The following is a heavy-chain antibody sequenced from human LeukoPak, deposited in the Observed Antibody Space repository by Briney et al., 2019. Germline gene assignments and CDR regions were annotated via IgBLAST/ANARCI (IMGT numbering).Heavy chain of an antibody. J-gene: IGHJ4*02. V-gene: IGHV1-69*06. CDR1: GGTFSSYA. CDR2: IIPIFGTA. Sequence: KISCKASGGTFSSYAISWVRQAPGQGLEWMGGIIPIFGTANYAQKFQGRVTITADKSTSTAYMELSSLRSEDTAVYYCARDGGSGSYYLSYWGQGTLVTVSS. D-gene: IGHD1-26*01. CDR3: ARDGGSGSYYLSY.